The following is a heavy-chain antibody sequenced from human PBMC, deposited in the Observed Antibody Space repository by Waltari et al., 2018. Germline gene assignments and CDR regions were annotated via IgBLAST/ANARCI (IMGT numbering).Heavy chain of an antibody. CDR1: GGSIRSYY. D-gene: IGHD2-2*02. CDR3: ARLYISEVGDGFDI. CDR2: IHHSGST. J-gene: IGHJ3*02. Sequence: QVQLQESGPGLVKPSETLSLTCTVSGGSIRSYYWSWIRQAPGKGLEWIGYIHHSGSTSYNPSLKSRVTISVDTSKKQFSLKLSSVTAADTAVYYFARLYISEVGDGFDIWGQGTMVTVSS. V-gene: IGHV4-59*01.